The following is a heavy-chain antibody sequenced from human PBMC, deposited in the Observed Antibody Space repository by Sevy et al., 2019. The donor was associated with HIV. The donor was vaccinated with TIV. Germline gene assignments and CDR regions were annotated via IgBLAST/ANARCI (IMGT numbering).Heavy chain of an antibody. J-gene: IGHJ6*03. V-gene: IGHV3-23*01. D-gene: IGHD7-27*01. CDR2: ISGSGGST. CDR3: AKAGLGMTNYYYYMDV. CDR1: GFTFSSYA. Sequence: GGSLRLSCAASGFTFSSYAMSWVRQAPGKGLEWVSAISGSGGSTYHADSVKGRFTISRDNSKNTLYLQMNSLRAEDTAVYYCAKAGLGMTNYYYYMDVWGKGTTVTVSS.